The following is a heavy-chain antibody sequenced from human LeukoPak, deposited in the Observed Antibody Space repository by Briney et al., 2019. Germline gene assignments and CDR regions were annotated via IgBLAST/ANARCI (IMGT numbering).Heavy chain of an antibody. CDR2: INPSGGST. D-gene: IGHD5-18*01. CDR3: ARDYIAVDTAMVHYYYGMDV. V-gene: IGHV1-46*01. Sequence: ASVKVSCKASGYTFTSYYMHWVRQAPGQGLEWMEIINPSGGSTSYAQKFQGRVTMTRDTSTSTVYMELSSLRSEDTAVYYCARDYIAVDTAMVHYYYGMDVWGQGTTVTVSS. CDR1: GYTFTSYY. J-gene: IGHJ6*02.